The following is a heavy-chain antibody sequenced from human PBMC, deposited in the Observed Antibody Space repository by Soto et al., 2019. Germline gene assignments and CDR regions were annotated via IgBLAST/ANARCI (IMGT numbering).Heavy chain of an antibody. D-gene: IGHD2-8*01. Sequence: GGSLRLSCAASGFTFNNYSMNWVRQAPGKGLEWVSSISRSSNYIYYADSVKGRFTISRDNAKDSLYLQMDSLRAEDSAVYYCARDNSEDVPYYKIFDYWGQGTLVTVSS. J-gene: IGHJ4*02. V-gene: IGHV3-21*01. CDR2: ISRSSNYI. CDR1: GFTFNNYS. CDR3: ARDNSEDVPYYKIFDY.